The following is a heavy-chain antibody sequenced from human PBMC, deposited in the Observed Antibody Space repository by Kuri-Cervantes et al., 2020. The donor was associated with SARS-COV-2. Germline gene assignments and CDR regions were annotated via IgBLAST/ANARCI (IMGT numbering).Heavy chain of an antibody. CDR2: IYYSGRT. J-gene: IGHJ4*02. Sequence: SETLSLTCSVSGGSVSSSGFFWGWIRQPPGKGLEWIGNIYYSGRTYYNPSLKNRVTISVDTSKNQFSLKLSSVTAADTAVYYCARRRFLEWTPFDYWGQGTLVTVSS. V-gene: IGHV4-39*07. CDR3: ARRRFLEWTPFDY. D-gene: IGHD3-3*01. CDR1: GGSVSSSGFF.